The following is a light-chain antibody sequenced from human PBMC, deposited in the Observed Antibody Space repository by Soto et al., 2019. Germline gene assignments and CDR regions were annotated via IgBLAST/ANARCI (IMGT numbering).Light chain of an antibody. CDR3: QRDDGY. J-gene: IGKJ3*01. V-gene: IGKV1-5*01. Sequence: DIQMPQSPSTLSASVGDRVSITCRASQSISSWLAWYQLKPGKAPKLLIYDASNLESGVPSRFSGSGSGTEFTLTINSLQPDDFATYYCQRDDGYFGPGTKVDLK. CDR1: QSISSW. CDR2: DAS.